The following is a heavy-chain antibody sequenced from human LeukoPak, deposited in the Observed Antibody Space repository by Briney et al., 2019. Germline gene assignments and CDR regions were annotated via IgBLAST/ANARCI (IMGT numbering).Heavy chain of an antibody. CDR2: IIPIFGTA. CDR1: GGTFSSYA. Sequence: SVNVSWKASGGTFSSYAISWVRQAPGHGLEWIGGIIPIFGTANYAQKFQGRVTITTNASTRTAYMEQSSLRSEGTDVYYCARGSIAASYMDVWGKGTTVTVSS. CDR3: ARGSIAASYMDV. J-gene: IGHJ6*03. V-gene: IGHV1-69*05. D-gene: IGHD6-6*01.